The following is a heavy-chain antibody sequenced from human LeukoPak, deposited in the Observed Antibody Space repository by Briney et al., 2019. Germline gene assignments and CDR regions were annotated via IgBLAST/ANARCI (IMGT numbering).Heavy chain of an antibody. Sequence: GATVKISCKASGYTFTDYYMHWVQQAPGKGLEWMGRVDPEDGETIYAEKFQGRVTMTRDTSTSTVYMELSSLRSEDTAVYYCAGALRGGDSSGYHAFDYWGQGTLVTVSS. D-gene: IGHD3-22*01. J-gene: IGHJ4*02. V-gene: IGHV1-69-2*01. CDR1: GYTFTDYY. CDR2: VDPEDGET. CDR3: AGALRGGDSSGYHAFDY.